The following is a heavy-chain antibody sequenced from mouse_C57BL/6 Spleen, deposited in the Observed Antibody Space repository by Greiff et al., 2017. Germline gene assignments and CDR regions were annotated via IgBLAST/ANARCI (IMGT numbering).Heavy chain of an antibody. V-gene: IGHV5-17*01. CDR3: ARPGFTTNFDV. Sequence: EVMLVESGGGLVKPGGSLKLSCAASGFTFSDYGMHWVRQAPEKGLEWVAYISSGSSTIYYADTVKGRFTISRDNAKNTLFLQMTSLRSEDTAMYYCARPGFTTNFDVWGTGTTVTVSS. CDR1: GFTFSDYG. CDR2: ISSGSSTI. J-gene: IGHJ1*03. D-gene: IGHD1-1*01.